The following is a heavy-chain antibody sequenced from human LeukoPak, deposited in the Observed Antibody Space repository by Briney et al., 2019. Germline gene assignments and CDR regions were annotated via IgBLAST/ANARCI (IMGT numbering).Heavy chain of an antibody. J-gene: IGHJ4*02. D-gene: IGHD1-26*01. CDR1: GFTFSLSW. Sequence: GVALRLSGAASGFTFSLSWRHWLRHAQGEGLVWVSGVTTHGTSIGYADSVKGRFTISRDNAKNTLYLEANSLRAEDTAVYYCVRDAEGSTPFDYWGQGTLVTVSS. V-gene: IGHV3-74*01. CDR3: VRDAEGSTPFDY. CDR2: VTTHGTSI.